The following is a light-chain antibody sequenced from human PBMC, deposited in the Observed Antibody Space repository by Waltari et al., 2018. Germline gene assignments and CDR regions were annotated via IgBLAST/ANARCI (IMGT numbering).Light chain of an antibody. CDR3: QQYNEWPPIST. CDR2: DAS. J-gene: IGKJ2*01. V-gene: IGKV3-15*01. CDR1: ETIKTN. Sequence: EIVVTQSPATLSVSPGEGATLPCRASETIKTNLAWYQQKPGQAPRLLIYDASTRATGIPARFSGSGSGTEFTLTISSLQSEDFAIYFCQQYNEWPPISTFGQWTNLEIK.